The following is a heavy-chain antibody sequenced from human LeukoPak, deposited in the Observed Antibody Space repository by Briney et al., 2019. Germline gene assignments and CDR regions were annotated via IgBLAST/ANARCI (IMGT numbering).Heavy chain of an antibody. CDR2: IYYSGST. Sequence: SETLSLTCTVSGYSISSGYYWGWIRQPPGKGLEWIGYIYYSGSTYYNPSLESRVTISVDTSKNQFSLKLSSVTAADTAVYYCARDGSSGYIIGWFDPWGQGTLVTVSS. V-gene: IGHV4-38-2*02. CDR3: ARDGSSGYIIGWFDP. J-gene: IGHJ5*02. CDR1: GYSISSGYY. D-gene: IGHD3-22*01.